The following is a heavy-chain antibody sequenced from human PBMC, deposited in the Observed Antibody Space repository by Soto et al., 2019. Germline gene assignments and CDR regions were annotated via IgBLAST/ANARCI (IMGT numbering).Heavy chain of an antibody. CDR2: TYYRSKWYH. J-gene: IGHJ4*02. Sequence: PSQTLSLTFAISGDSVSSNSAAWNCIRQSPSRGLEWLGRTYYRSKWYHEYAVSVKSRITIKPDTSKNQFSLQLSSVIPEDTAVYYCEGMQEGALDFWGQGTLVTVSS. D-gene: IGHD1-26*01. CDR1: GDSVSSNSAA. V-gene: IGHV6-1*01. CDR3: EGMQEGALDF.